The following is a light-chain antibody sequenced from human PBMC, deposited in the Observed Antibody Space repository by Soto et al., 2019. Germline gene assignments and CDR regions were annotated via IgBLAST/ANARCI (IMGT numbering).Light chain of an antibody. CDR3: QQRHSHPIT. CDR2: TAS. Sequence: DIQLTQSPSFLSASVGYRFTITCRASQGISSYLAWYQQKPGKAPNLLIHTASSLQTGVPSRFSGSGSGTEFTLTISSLQPEDFATYYCQQRHSHPITFGQGTRLEIK. CDR1: QGISSY. V-gene: IGKV1-9*01. J-gene: IGKJ5*01.